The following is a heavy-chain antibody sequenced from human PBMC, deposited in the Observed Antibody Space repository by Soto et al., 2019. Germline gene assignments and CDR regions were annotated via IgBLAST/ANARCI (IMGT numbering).Heavy chain of an antibody. Sequence: EVQLVESGGGLVEPGGSIRLSCVASGFTFTKAYMTWVRQAPGKGLEWVGRIKGSHAGGTTDYATSVKGRFTISRDDSKNTLYLEMNTLRTEATSVYCCATEGGYPGGNFYGADWGQGTLVTVSS. CDR1: GFTFTKAY. J-gene: IGHJ4*02. V-gene: IGHV3-15*01. D-gene: IGHD2-15*01. CDR3: ATEGGYPGGNFYGAD. CDR2: IKGSHAGGTT.